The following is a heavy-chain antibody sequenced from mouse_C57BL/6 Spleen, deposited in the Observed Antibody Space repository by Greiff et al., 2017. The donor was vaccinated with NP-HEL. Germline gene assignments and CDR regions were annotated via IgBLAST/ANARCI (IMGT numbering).Heavy chain of an antibody. Sequence: VQLQQSGPELVKPGASVKISCKASGYAFSSSWMNWVKQRPGKGLEWIGRIYPGDGDTNYNGKFKGKATLTADKSSSTAYMQLSSLTSEDSAVYFCARWRDRYYAMDYWGQGTSVTVSS. D-gene: IGHD3-3*01. V-gene: IGHV1-82*01. CDR1: GYAFSSSW. CDR3: ARWRDRYYAMDY. CDR2: IYPGDGDT. J-gene: IGHJ4*01.